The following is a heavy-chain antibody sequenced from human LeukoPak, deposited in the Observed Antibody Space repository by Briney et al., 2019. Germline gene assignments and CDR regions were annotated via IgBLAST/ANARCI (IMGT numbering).Heavy chain of an antibody. J-gene: IGHJ4*02. CDR2: ICSGDSTV. CDR3: ASASSVGYSYCYYPQFDS. Sequence: GGALILSSAASGFTFSSNERNGVPQGPGEGLEWVSYICSGDSTVDHEDSVKGRFTISRDNDKNSLSLQMNGLRAEDRPVYDCASASSVGYSYCYYPQFDSWGRGTLATVSS. D-gene: IGHD5-18*01. CDR1: GFTFSSNE. V-gene: IGHV3-48*03.